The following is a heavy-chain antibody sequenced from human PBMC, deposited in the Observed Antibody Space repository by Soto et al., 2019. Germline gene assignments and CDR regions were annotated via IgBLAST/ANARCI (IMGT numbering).Heavy chain of an antibody. Sequence: QVQLVQSGAEVKKPGSSVKVTCKASGAIFSSNAISWVRQAPGQGLEWMGGILPIFGRTNYAQKFQGRVTITADESTRTAYMELSSLKSEDTAIYYCATGGRGYSYAPRFYLEYWGQGTVVTVSS. V-gene: IGHV1-69*01. D-gene: IGHD5-18*01. CDR1: GAIFSSNA. CDR3: ATGGRGYSYAPRFYLEY. J-gene: IGHJ4*02. CDR2: ILPIFGRT.